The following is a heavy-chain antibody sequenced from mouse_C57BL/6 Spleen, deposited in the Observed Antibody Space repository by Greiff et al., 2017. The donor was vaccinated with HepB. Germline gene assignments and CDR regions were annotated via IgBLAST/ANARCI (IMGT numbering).Heavy chain of an antibody. CDR2: ISSGGSYT. D-gene: IGHD2-4*01. Sequence: EVNVVESGGDLVKPGGSLKLSCAASGFTFSSYGMSWVRQTPDKRLEWVATISSGGSYTYYPDSVKGRFTISRDNAKNTLYLQMSSLKSEDTAMYYCARHNYDHAMDYWGQGTSVTVSS. CDR3: ARHNYDHAMDY. J-gene: IGHJ4*01. CDR1: GFTFSSYG. V-gene: IGHV5-6*01.